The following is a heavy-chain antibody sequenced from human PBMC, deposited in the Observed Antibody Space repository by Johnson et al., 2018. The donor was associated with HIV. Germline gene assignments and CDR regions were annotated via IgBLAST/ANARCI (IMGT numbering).Heavy chain of an antibody. Sequence: QVQLVESGGGLVQPGGSLRLSCEASGFTFSSYAMHWVRQAPGKGLEWVAVISYDGSNKYYADSVKGRFTISRDNSKNTLYLQMNSLRAEDTAVYYCARGSLTDDSFADWGQGTMVLVSP. D-gene: IGHD2-8*01. V-gene: IGHV3-30-3*01. CDR2: ISYDGSNK. CDR1: GFTFSSYA. J-gene: IGHJ3*01. CDR3: ARGSLTDDSFAD.